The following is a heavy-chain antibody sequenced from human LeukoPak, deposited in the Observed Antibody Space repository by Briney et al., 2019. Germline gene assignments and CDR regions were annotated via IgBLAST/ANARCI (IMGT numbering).Heavy chain of an antibody. CDR1: GGSISSSSYY. D-gene: IGHD3-10*01. V-gene: IGHV4-39*01. Sequence: SETLSLTCTVSGGSISSSSYYWGWIRQPPGKGLEWIGSIYYSGSTYYNPSLKSRVTISVDTSKNQFSLKLSSVTAADTAVYYCARLNQGDYYGSGGYYRGGPFDYWGQGTLVTVSS. CDR2: IYYSGST. CDR3: ARLNQGDYYGSGGYYRGGPFDY. J-gene: IGHJ4*02.